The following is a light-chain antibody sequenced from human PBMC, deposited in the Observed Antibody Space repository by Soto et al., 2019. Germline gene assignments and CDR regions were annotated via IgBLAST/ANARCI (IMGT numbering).Light chain of an antibody. CDR1: QDIKTY. CDR3: QHLNNYPPFT. J-gene: IGKJ3*01. CDR2: GTF. Sequence: IQLTQSPSSLSASVGDRVSLTCRASQDIKTYLAWYQQKPGKAPKLLISGTFTLQSGVPSRFNGSGSGTDFTLTISRLQPEDFATYYCQHLNNYPPFTFGPGTKVDLE. V-gene: IGKV1-9*01.